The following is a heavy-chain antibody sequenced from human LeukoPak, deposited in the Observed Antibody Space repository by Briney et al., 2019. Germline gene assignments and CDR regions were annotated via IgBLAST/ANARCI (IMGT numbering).Heavy chain of an antibody. CDR3: ASLAPRQCAGGSCYFDY. Sequence: SETLSLTCTVSGGSISSGGYYWSWIRQPPGKGLEWIGYMYYRESTKYNPSLNSRVTISVDTSKNQFSLKLRSLTAADTAVYYCASLAPRQCAGGSCYFDYWGQGTLVTVSS. CDR1: GGSISSGGYY. J-gene: IGHJ4*02. D-gene: IGHD2-15*01. CDR2: MYYREST. V-gene: IGHV4-61*08.